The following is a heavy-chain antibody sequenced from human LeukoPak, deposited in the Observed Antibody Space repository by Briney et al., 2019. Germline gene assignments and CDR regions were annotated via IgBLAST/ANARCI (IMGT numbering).Heavy chain of an antibody. CDR1: GVTFSSYE. D-gene: IGHD3-22*01. Sequence: PGGSLRLSCAASGVTFSSYEMSWVRQAPGKGLEWVSYISSSGSTIYYADSVKGRFTISRDNAKNSLYLQMNSLRAEDTAVYYCARDRVSYYYDSSGGYCVDDGGQGTLVTVSS. CDR3: ARDRVSYYYDSSGGYCVDD. J-gene: IGHJ4*02. CDR2: ISSSGSTI. V-gene: IGHV3-48*03.